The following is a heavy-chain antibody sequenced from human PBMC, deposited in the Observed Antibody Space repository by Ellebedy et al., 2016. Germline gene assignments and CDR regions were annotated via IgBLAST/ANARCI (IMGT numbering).Heavy chain of an antibody. CDR3: ARNLGGGVSSPNAY. J-gene: IGHJ4*02. V-gene: IGHV3-23*01. CDR1: GFTFSSYA. CDR2: VREIGSDT. D-gene: IGHD3-16*01. Sequence: GGSLRLXXAASGFTFSSYAMTWVRQAPGKGLEWVSAVREIGSDTYYADSVKGRFTISKDNSKNTLYLQMNSLRVEDTAIYYCARNLGGGVSSPNAYWGQGILVTVSS.